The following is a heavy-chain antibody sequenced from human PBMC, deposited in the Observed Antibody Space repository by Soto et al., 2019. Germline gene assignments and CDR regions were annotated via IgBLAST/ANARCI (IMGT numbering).Heavy chain of an antibody. Sequence: ASVKVSCKASGYTFTSYYMHWVRQAPGQGLEWMGIINPSGGSTSYAQKFQGRVTMTRDTSTSTVYMELSSLRSEDTAVYYCARDRLVVVTATTYYYGMDVWGQGTTVTVSS. V-gene: IGHV1-46*01. D-gene: IGHD2-21*02. CDR2: INPSGGST. CDR3: ARDRLVVVTATTYYYGMDV. J-gene: IGHJ6*02. CDR1: GYTFTSYY.